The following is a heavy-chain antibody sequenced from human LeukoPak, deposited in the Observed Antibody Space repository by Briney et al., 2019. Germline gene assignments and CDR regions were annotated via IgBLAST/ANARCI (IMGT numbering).Heavy chain of an antibody. J-gene: IGHJ4*02. Sequence: ASVKVSCKASGYTFTGYYIHWVRQAPGQGLEWMGWINPNSDGTSYAQKFQGRVTMTRDTSISTAYMELSRLTSDDTAVYYCARAPVKMIAVAGSFDYWGQGTLVTVSS. CDR3: ARAPVKMIAVAGSFDY. V-gene: IGHV1-2*02. CDR1: GYTFTGYY. D-gene: IGHD6-19*01. CDR2: INPNSDGT.